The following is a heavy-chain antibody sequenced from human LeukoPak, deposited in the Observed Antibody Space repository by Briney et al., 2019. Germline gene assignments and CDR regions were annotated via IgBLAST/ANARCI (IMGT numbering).Heavy chain of an antibody. V-gene: IGHV3-30*04. Sequence: GRSLRLSCAASGFTFSSYAMHWVRQAPGKGLEWVAVISYDGSDKYYADSVKGRFTISRDNSKNTLYLQMNSLRAEDTAVYYCARDITMVRGAEIPNWFDPWGQGTLVTVSS. J-gene: IGHJ5*02. CDR2: ISYDGSDK. D-gene: IGHD3-10*01. CDR3: ARDITMVRGAEIPNWFDP. CDR1: GFTFSSYA.